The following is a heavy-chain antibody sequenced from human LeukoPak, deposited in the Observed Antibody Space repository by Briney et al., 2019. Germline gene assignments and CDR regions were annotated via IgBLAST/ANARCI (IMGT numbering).Heavy chain of an antibody. CDR1: GGTFSSYA. V-gene: IGHV1-69*01. CDR3: ARGGRAYCGGDCLYDAFDI. D-gene: IGHD2-21*02. J-gene: IGHJ3*02. CDR2: IIPIFGTA. Sequence: SVKVSCKASGGTFSSYAISWVRQAPGQGLEWMGGIIPIFGTANYAQKLQGRVTITADESPSTAYMELSRLRSEDAAVYYCARGGRAYCGGDCLYDAFDIWGQGTMVTVSS.